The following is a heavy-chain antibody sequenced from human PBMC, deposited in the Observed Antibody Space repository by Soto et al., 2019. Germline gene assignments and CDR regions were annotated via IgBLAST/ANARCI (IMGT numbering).Heavy chain of an antibody. CDR1: GGTFSSYA. CDR2: IIPIFGTA. J-gene: IGHJ6*02. Sequence: SVKVSCKASGGTFSSYAISWVRQAPGQGLEWMGGIIPIFGTANYAQKFQGRVTITADKSTSTAYMELSSLRSEDTAVYYCARDGGTIRYFDSYGMDVWGRGTTVTVSS. CDR3: ARDGGTIRYFDSYGMDV. D-gene: IGHD3-9*01. V-gene: IGHV1-69*06.